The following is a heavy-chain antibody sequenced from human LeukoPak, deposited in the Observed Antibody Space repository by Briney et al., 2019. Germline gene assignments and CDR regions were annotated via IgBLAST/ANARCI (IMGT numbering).Heavy chain of an antibody. Sequence: PGGPLRLSCAASGFTFSSYAMSCVRQAPGKGLEWVSAISGSGGSTYYADSVKGRFTISRDNSKNTLYLQMNSLRAEDTAVYYCAKGVTMIVVVRGKGYDYWGQGTLVTVSS. V-gene: IGHV3-23*01. D-gene: IGHD3-22*01. CDR1: GFTFSSYA. J-gene: IGHJ4*02. CDR3: AKGVTMIVVVRGKGYDY. CDR2: ISGSGGST.